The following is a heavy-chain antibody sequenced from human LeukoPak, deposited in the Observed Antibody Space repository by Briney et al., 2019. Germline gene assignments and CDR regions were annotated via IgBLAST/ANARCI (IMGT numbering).Heavy chain of an antibody. D-gene: IGHD6-19*01. J-gene: IGHJ4*02. CDR2: INHSGST. CDR1: GGSFSGYY. V-gene: IGHV4-34*01. CDR3: ARDGPGSGWYFDY. Sequence: SETLSLTCAVYGGSFSGYYWSWIRQPPGKGLEWIGEINHSGSTNYNPSLKSRVTISVDTSKNQFSPKLSSVTAADTAVYYCARDGPGSGWYFDYWGQGTLVTVSS.